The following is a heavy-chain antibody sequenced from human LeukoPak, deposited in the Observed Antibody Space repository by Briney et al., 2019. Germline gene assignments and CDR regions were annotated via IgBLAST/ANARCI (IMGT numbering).Heavy chain of an antibody. J-gene: IGHJ3*02. V-gene: IGHV3-21*01. CDR3: AAYYYDSSGPYPRAFDI. CDR1: GFTFSSYS. Sequence: GGSLRLSCAASGFTFSSYSMNWVRQAPGKGLEWVSSISSSSSYIYYADSVKGRFTISRDNAKNSLYLQMNSLRAEDTAVYYCAAYYYDSSGPYPRAFDIWGQGTMVTVSS. D-gene: IGHD3-22*01. CDR2: ISSSSSYI.